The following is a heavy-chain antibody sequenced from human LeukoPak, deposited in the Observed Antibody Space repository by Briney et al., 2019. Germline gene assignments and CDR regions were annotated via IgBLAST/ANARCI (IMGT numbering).Heavy chain of an antibody. V-gene: IGHV3-30*02. Sequence: TGGSLRLSCAASGFTFSSYGMHWVRQAPGKGLEWVAFIRYDGSNKYYADSVKGRFTISRDNSKNTLYLQMNSLRAEDTAVYYCAKDYDGVDRYYYYYYTDVWGEGTTVTISS. D-gene: IGHD3-3*01. CDR3: AKDYDGVDRYYYYYYTDV. CDR1: GFTFSSYG. J-gene: IGHJ6*03. CDR2: IRYDGSNK.